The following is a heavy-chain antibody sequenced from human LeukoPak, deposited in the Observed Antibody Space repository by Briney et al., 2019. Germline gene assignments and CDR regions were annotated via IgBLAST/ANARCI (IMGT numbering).Heavy chain of an antibody. CDR1: GYTFTGDY. D-gene: IGHD2-21*01. V-gene: IGHV1-2*02. Sequence: ASVKVSCKASGYTFTGDYMHWVRQAPGQRLEWMGWINPNSGGTNFAQKFQGRVTMTRDTSISTAYMELSRLRSDDTAMYYCARLVEGSYSYYGMDVWGQGTTVTVSS. CDR2: INPNSGGT. CDR3: ARLVEGSYSYYGMDV. J-gene: IGHJ6*02.